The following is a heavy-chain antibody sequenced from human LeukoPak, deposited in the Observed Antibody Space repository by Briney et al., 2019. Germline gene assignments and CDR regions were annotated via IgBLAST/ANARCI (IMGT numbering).Heavy chain of an antibody. Sequence: ASVKVSCKASVYTFSNYNMNWVRQAPGQGLEWMGLINPSAISTDYAQKFQGRVTMTRDTSTTTVYVELSSLRSEDTAVYYCAAFVAVAGKEVDFWGQGTLVTVSS. J-gene: IGHJ4*02. CDR1: VYTFSNYN. CDR3: AAFVAVAGKEVDF. D-gene: IGHD6-13*01. V-gene: IGHV1-46*01. CDR2: INPSAIST.